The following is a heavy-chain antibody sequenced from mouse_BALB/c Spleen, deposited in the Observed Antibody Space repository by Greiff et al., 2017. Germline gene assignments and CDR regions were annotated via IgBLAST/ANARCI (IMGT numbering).Heavy chain of an antibody. CDR3: AREGPLFAY. CDR2: ISSGGST. V-gene: IGHV5-6-5*01. D-gene: IGHD6-1*01. CDR1: GFTFSSYA. J-gene: IGHJ3*01. Sequence: DVMLVESGGGLVKPGGSLKLSCAASGFTFSSYAMSWVRQTPEKRLEWVASISSGGSTYYPDSVKGRFTISRDNARNILYLQMSSLRSEDTAMYYCAREGPLFAYWGQGTLVTVSA.